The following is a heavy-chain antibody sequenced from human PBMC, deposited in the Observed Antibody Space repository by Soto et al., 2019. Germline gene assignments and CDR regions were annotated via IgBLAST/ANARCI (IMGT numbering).Heavy chain of an antibody. V-gene: IGHV3-49*03. CDR3: TSALGASGETHFDY. CDR2: IRSEAYGGTT. D-gene: IGHD1-26*01. J-gene: IGHJ4*02. CDR1: GFTFGDYA. Sequence: GGSLRLSCTASGFTFGDYAMSWFRQAPGKGLEWVGFIRSEAYGGTTEYAASVKGRFTISRDDSKSIAYLQMNSLKTEDTAVYYCTSALGASGETHFDYWGQGTLVTVSS.